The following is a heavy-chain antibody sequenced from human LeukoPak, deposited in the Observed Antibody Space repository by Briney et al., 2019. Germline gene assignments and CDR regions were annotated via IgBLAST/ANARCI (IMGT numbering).Heavy chain of an antibody. J-gene: IGHJ4*02. Sequence: PGGTLRLSCAASGFTFSSYGMNWVRQAPGKGREGVEFMRYDESNKYYAGSAKGRFTISRDNSKNTLYLQMNSLRAEDTAVYYCAKDFRDWSYATSPDYGGQGTLVTVSA. CDR1: GFTFSSYG. CDR3: AKDFRDWSYATSPDY. D-gene: IGHD2-2*01. CDR2: MRYDESNK. V-gene: IGHV3-30*02.